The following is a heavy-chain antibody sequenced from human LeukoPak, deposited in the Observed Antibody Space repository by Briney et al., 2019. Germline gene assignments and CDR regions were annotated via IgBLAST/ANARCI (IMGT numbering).Heavy chain of an antibody. CDR3: AKMGLWQDYDAFDI. CDR2: ISGSGGST. D-gene: IGHD2-21*01. V-gene: IGHV3-23*01. Sequence: GGSLRLSCAASGFTFSDHYMDWVRQAPGKGLEWVSAISGSGGSTYYADSVKGRFTISRDNSKNTLYLQMNSLRAEDTAVYYCAKMGLWQDYDAFDIWGQGTMVTVSS. J-gene: IGHJ3*02. CDR1: GFTFSDHY.